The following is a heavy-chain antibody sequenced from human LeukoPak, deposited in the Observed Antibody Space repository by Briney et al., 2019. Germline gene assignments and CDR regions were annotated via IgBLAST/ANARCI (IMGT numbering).Heavy chain of an antibody. D-gene: IGHD3-10*01. Sequence: QTGGSLRLSCAASGFTFSTYAMSWVRQAPGKGLEWVSAISANGGSTYFADSVKGRFTISRDNTKNTLYLQMNSLRAEDTAVYYCAKDSLYGSGSDFDYWGQGTLVTVSS. J-gene: IGHJ4*02. CDR2: ISANGGST. V-gene: IGHV3-23*01. CDR1: GFTFSTYA. CDR3: AKDSLYGSGSDFDY.